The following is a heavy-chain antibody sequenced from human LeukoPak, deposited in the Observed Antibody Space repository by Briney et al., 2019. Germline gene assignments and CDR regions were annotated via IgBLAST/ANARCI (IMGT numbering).Heavy chain of an antibody. CDR3: ARVGVDCSSTSCSKGYYFDY. CDR2: INWNGGST. Sequence: GGSLRLSCAASGFTFGDYGMSWVRQAPGKGLEWVSGINWNGGSTGYADSVKGRFTISRDNAKNSLYLQMNSLRAEDTALYYCARVGVDCSSTSCSKGYYFDYWGQGTLVTVSS. J-gene: IGHJ4*02. D-gene: IGHD2-2*01. V-gene: IGHV3-20*04. CDR1: GFTFGDYG.